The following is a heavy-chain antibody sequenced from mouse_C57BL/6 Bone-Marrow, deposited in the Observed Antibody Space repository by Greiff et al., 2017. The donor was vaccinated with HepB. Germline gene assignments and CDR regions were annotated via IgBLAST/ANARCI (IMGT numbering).Heavy chain of an antibody. CDR3: ARSVLPNYAMDY. J-gene: IGHJ4*01. Sequence: QVQLQQPGAELVKPGASVKLSCKASGYTFTSYWMQWVKQRPGQGLEWIGEIDPSDSYTNYNQKFKGKATLTVDTSSSTAYMQLSSLTSEDSAVYYCARSVLPNYAMDYWGQGTSVTVSS. CDR2: IDPSDSYT. V-gene: IGHV1-50*01. CDR1: GYTFTSYW.